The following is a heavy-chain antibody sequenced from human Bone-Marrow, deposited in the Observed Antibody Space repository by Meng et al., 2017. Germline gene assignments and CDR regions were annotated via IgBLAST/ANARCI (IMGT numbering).Heavy chain of an antibody. D-gene: IGHD1-1*01. J-gene: IGHJ4*02. CDR3: VRGLRYPSP. CDR2: INHSGST. CDR1: GGSFSGYY. V-gene: IGHV4-34*01. Sequence: QVQLQQWGAGLLKPSETLSLPCAVYGGSFSGYYWSWIRQPPGKGLEWIGEINHSGSTNYNPSLKSRVTISVDTSKNQFSLKLSSVTAADTAVYYCVRGLRYPSPWGQGTLVTVSS.